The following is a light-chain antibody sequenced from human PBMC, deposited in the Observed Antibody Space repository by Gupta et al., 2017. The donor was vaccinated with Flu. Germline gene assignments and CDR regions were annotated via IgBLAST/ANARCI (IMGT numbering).Light chain of an antibody. CDR1: STDVGAYDL. V-gene: IGLV2-23*01. CDR3: CSYAGTSGMV. CDR2: RGS. J-gene: IGLJ3*02. Sequence: TSTDVGAYDLVSCDLKHPGKVPTLIIYRGSQLHSAVSNRLSGSKSGNSASLTMSGLQTDDDADYYCCSYAGTSGMVFGGGTKVTVL.